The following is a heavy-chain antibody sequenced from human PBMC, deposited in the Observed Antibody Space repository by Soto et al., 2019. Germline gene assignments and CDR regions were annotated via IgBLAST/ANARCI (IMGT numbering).Heavy chain of an antibody. CDR2: IYYSGST. D-gene: IGHD3-10*01. CDR3: ARDSTFGGSGIDY. Sequence: SETLSLTCTVSGGSISSSSYYWGWIRQPPGKGLEWIGSIYYSGSTYYNPSLKSRVTISVDTSKNQFSLKLSSVTAADTAVYYCARDSTFGGSGIDYWGQGTLVTVSS. CDR1: GGSISSSSYY. J-gene: IGHJ4*02. V-gene: IGHV4-39*02.